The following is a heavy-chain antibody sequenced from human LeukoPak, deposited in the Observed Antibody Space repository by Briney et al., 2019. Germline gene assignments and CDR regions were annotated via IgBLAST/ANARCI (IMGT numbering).Heavy chain of an antibody. CDR2: IYYSVST. Sequence: TSQTLSLTCTVSGGSISSGGYYWSWSRQHPGKGLEWIWYIYYSVSTYYNPSLKSRVTISVDTSKNQFSLKLSSVTAADTAVYYCARPSRGYGYFDYWGQGTLVTVSS. V-gene: IGHV4-31*03. CDR1: GGSISSGGYY. D-gene: IGHD1-1*01. CDR3: ARPSRGYGYFDY. J-gene: IGHJ4*02.